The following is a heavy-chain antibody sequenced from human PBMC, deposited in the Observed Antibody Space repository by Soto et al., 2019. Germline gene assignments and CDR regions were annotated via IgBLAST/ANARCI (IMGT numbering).Heavy chain of an antibody. CDR3: AKGRGSGWAWYFDN. V-gene: IGHV3-23*01. Sequence: PWWSLRLSCSASVFTFKDSAMNWFRQAPGKGLEWVASISDTGASTWYAESVRGRLSISRDNSKNTLYLQMNSLRGEDTAVYYCAKGRGSGWAWYFDNWGQGTLVTVSS. D-gene: IGHD6-19*01. CDR2: ISDTGAST. J-gene: IGHJ4*02. CDR1: VFTFKDSA.